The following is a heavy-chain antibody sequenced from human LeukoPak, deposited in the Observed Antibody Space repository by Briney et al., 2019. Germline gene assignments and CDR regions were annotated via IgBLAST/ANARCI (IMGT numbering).Heavy chain of an antibody. Sequence: GGSLRLSCAASGFTFSSYAMSWVRQAPGKGLEWVSSISGSGGSTYYADSVKGRFTISRDNSKNTLYLQMNSLRAEDTAVYYCARVGSSSWPGYFDYWGQGTLVTVSS. D-gene: IGHD6-13*01. CDR3: ARVGSSSWPGYFDY. V-gene: IGHV3-23*01. CDR2: ISGSGGST. CDR1: GFTFSSYA. J-gene: IGHJ4*02.